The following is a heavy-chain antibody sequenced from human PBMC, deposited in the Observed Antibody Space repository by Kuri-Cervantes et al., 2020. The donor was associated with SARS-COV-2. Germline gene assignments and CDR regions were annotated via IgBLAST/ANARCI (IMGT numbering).Heavy chain of an antibody. D-gene: IGHD4-11*01. V-gene: IGHV3-21*01. J-gene: IGHJ1*01. Sequence: GGSLRLSCAASGFTFSSYGMNWVRQAPGKGLEYVSSISSSSSYIYYADSVKGRFTISRDNAKNSLHLQMNSLRAEDTAVYYCAKASPYRDPTVRSAEYFQHWGQGTLVTVSS. CDR3: AKASPYRDPTVRSAEYFQH. CDR2: ISSSSSYI. CDR1: GFTFSSYG.